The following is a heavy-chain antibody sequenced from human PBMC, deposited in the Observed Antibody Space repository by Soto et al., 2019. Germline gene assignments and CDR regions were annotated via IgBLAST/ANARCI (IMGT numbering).Heavy chain of an antibody. J-gene: IGHJ4*02. D-gene: IGHD6-19*01. CDR2: ISYDGSNK. CDR1: GFTFSSYG. V-gene: IGHV3-30*18. CDR3: AKDRLGIAVYYFDY. Sequence: QVQLVESGGGVVQPGRSLRLSCAASGFTFSSYGMHWVRQAPGKGLEWVAVISYDGSNKYYADSVKGRFTISRDNSKNTLYLQINSLRAEDTAVYYCAKDRLGIAVYYFDYWGQGTLVTVSS.